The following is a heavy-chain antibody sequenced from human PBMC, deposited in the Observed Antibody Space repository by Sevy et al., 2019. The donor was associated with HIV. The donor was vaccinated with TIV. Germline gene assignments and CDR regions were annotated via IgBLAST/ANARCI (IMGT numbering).Heavy chain of an antibody. D-gene: IGHD3-10*01. CDR2: IIPIFGTA. CDR3: ARVDGSGSYDY. J-gene: IGHJ4*02. V-gene: IGHV1-69*13. Sequence: ASVKVSCKASGGTFSSYAISWVRQAPGQGLEWMGGIIPIFGTANYAQKFQGRVTITADESTSTAYMELSSLRSDDTAVYYCARVDGSGSYDYWGQGTLVTVSS. CDR1: GGTFSSYA.